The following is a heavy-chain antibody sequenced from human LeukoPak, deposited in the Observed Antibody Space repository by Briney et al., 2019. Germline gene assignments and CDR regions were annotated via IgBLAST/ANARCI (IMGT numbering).Heavy chain of an antibody. CDR2: IHYSGST. Sequence: TPSETLSLTCTVSGGSISSGGYYWSWIRQHPGKGLEWIGYIHYSGSTYYNPSLKSRVTILVDTSKNHFSLKLSSVTAADTAVYCCARSIKEENWFDPWGQGTLVTVSS. D-gene: IGHD3-10*01. J-gene: IGHJ5*02. V-gene: IGHV4-31*03. CDR1: GGSISSGGYY. CDR3: ARSIKEENWFDP.